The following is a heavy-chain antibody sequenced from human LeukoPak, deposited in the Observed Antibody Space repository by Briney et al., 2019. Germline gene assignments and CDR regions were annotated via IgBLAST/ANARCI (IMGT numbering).Heavy chain of an antibody. Sequence: PGRSLTLSCAASGFTFSSYGMHWLRQAPGKGLEWVAVISYDGSNKYYADSVKGRFTISRDNSKNTLYLQMNSLGAEDTAVYYCAKQLGIAAAGTRSYFDYWGQGTLVTVSS. CDR1: GFTFSSYG. CDR2: ISYDGSNK. CDR3: AKQLGIAAAGTRSYFDY. V-gene: IGHV3-30*18. D-gene: IGHD6-13*01. J-gene: IGHJ4*02.